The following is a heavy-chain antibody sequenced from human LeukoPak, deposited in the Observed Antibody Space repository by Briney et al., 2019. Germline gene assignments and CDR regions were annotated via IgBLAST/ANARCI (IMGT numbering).Heavy chain of an antibody. Sequence: PGGSLRLSCTASGFTFGDYVMSWVRQAPGKGLEWVAFIRYDGSNKYFADSVKGRFTISRDNSKNTLYLQMNSLRSEDTAVYYCAKGYYFDYWGQGTLVTVSS. V-gene: IGHV3-30*02. CDR3: AKGYYFDY. CDR1: GFTFGDYV. CDR2: IRYDGSNK. J-gene: IGHJ4*02.